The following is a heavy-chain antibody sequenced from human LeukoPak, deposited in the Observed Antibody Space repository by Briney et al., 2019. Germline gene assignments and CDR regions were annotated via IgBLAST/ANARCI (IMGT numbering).Heavy chain of an antibody. CDR1: GCYIGSSSYY. CDR2: IYYSGDT. D-gene: IGHD6-19*01. V-gene: IGHV4-39*01. Sequence: SETLSLICTVSGCYIGSSSYYWSWIRQPPRNRLARIGSIYYSGDTYYNPSLKSRRVTISVDTSKNQFSLRLSSVTAADTAVYYCARHQWHYYYYMGVWGKGSTVTVSS. CDR3: ARHQWHYYYYMGV. J-gene: IGHJ6*03.